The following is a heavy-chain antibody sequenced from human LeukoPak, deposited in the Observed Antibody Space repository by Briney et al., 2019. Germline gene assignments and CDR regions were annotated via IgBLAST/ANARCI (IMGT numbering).Heavy chain of an antibody. CDR2: INHSGST. CDR1: GGSFSGYY. D-gene: IGHD6-25*01. Sequence: NPSETLSLTCAVYGGSFSGYYWSWIRQPPGKGLEWIGEINHSGSTNYNPSLKSRVTISVDTSKNQFSLKLSSVTAADTAVYYCARGCGHSGKRFDPWGQGTLVTVSS. V-gene: IGHV4-34*01. J-gene: IGHJ5*02. CDR3: ARGCGHSGKRFDP.